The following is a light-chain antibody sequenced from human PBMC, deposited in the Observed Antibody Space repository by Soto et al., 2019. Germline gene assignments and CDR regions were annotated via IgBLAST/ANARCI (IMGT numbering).Light chain of an antibody. CDR3: QQYGSQGT. V-gene: IGKV3-20*01. Sequence: EIVLTQSPGTLSLSPGERATLSCRASQSVSSNYLAWYQQKPGQAPRLLIYGASSRATDIPDRFSGSGSGTDFTLTISRLEPEDFVVYYCQQYGSQGTFGQGTKVEIK. CDR1: QSVSSNY. CDR2: GAS. J-gene: IGKJ1*01.